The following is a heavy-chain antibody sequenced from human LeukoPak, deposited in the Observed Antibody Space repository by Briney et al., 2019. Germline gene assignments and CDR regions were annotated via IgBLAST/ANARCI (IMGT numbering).Heavy chain of an antibody. CDR3: AGGSGIPFDY. Sequence: PSETLSLTCTVSGGSISSYYWSWIRQPPGKGLEWIGYIYYSGSTNYNPSLKSRDTISVDTSKNQFSLKLSSVTAADTAVYYCAGGSGIPFDYWGQGTLVTVSS. CDR1: GGSISSYY. D-gene: IGHD3-10*01. CDR2: IYYSGST. J-gene: IGHJ4*02. V-gene: IGHV4-59*08.